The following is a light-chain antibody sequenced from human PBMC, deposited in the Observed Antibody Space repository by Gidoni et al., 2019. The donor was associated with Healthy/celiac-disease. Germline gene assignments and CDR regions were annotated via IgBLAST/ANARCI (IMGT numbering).Light chain of an antibody. Sequence: EIVLTQSPGTLSLSPGERATLSCRASQSVSSSYLDWYQQKPGQAPRLLIYGASNRATGIPDRFSGSGSGTDFTLTISRLEPEDFAVYYCQQYGSSLTWTFGQGTKVEIK. J-gene: IGKJ1*01. CDR1: QSVSSSY. CDR2: GAS. CDR3: QQYGSSLTWT. V-gene: IGKV3-20*01.